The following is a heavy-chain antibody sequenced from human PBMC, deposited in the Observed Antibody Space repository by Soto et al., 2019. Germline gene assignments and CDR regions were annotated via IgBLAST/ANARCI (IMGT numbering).Heavy chain of an antibody. J-gene: IGHJ6*02. CDR3: ARDGPSIAARPDPYYYYYGMDV. CDR1: GFTFSSYA. CDR2: ISYDGSNK. Sequence: GGSLRLSCAASGFTFSSYAMHWVRQAPGKGLEWVAVISYDGSNKYYAYSVKGRFTISRDNSKNTLYLQMNSLRAEDTAVYYCARDGPSIAARPDPYYYYYGMDVWGQGTTVTDFS. V-gene: IGHV3-30*04. D-gene: IGHD6-6*01.